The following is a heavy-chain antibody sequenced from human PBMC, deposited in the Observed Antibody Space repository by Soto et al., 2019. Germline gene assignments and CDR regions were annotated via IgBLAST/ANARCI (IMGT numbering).Heavy chain of an antibody. V-gene: IGHV1-18*04. CDR3: ASRGIAARPITPYYYYGMDV. Sequence: GASVKVSCKAPGYTFTSRSLNWVRQAPGQGLEWMGWISTDNGNTNYPPKFQGRVTITRDTSASTAYMELSSLRSEDTAVYYCASRGIAARPITPYYYYGMDVWGQGTTVTVSS. CDR2: ISTDNGNT. J-gene: IGHJ6*02. CDR1: GYTFTSRS. D-gene: IGHD6-6*01.